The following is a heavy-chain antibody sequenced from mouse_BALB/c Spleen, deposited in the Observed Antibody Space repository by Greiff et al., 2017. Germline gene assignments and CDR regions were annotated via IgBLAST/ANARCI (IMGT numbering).Heavy chain of an antibody. CDR1: GDSITSCY. Sequence: EVMLVESGPSLVKPSQTLSLTCSVTGDSITSCYWNWIRKFPGNKLEYMGYISYSGSTYYNPSLKSRISITRDTSKNQYYLQLNTVTTEDTAAYYCASHYGSSYGFAYWGQGTLVTVSA. V-gene: IGHV3-8*02. D-gene: IGHD1-1*01. CDR2: ISYSGST. J-gene: IGHJ3*01. CDR3: ASHYGSSYGFAY.